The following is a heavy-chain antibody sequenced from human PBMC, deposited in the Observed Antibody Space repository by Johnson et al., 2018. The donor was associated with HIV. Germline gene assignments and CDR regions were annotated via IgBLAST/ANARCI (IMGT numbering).Heavy chain of an antibody. CDR2: INWNGGNT. Sequence: VQVVESGGGVVQPGRSLRLSCAASGFIFDDYGLNWVRQGPGKGLEWVSGINWNGGNTGYADSVKGRCIISRDNDKSSVYMQMNSLRAEDTAVYYCATKRVAAADPDDAFDIWGQGTMVTVSS. CDR1: GFIFDDYG. D-gene: IGHD6-13*01. CDR3: ATKRVAAADPDDAFDI. J-gene: IGHJ3*02. V-gene: IGHV3-20*04.